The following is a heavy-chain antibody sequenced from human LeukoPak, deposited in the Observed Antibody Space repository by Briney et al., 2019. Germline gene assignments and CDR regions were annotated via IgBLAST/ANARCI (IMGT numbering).Heavy chain of an antibody. CDR1: GFTFSSYA. Sequence: GGSLRLSCAASGFTFSSYAMHWVRQAPGKGLEYVSAISSNGGSTYYANSVKGRFTISRDNSKNTLYLQMGSLRAEDMAVYYCARAHYYDSSGPSPADAFDIWGQGTMVTVSS. J-gene: IGHJ3*02. CDR3: ARAHYYDSSGPSPADAFDI. CDR2: ISSNGGST. D-gene: IGHD3-22*01. V-gene: IGHV3-64*01.